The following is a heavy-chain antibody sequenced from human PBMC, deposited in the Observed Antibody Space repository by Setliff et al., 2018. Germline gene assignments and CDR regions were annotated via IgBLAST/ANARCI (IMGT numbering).Heavy chain of an antibody. Sequence: SCAASGFTVSSNYMSWVRQAPGKGLEWVSVIYSGGSTYYADSVKGRFTISRDNSKNTLYLQMNSLRAEDTAVYYCARVEIAAAGTIFDYWGQRTLVTVSS. J-gene: IGHJ4*02. CDR1: GFTVSSNY. CDR2: IYSGGST. V-gene: IGHV3-66*02. CDR3: ARVEIAAAGTIFDY. D-gene: IGHD6-13*01.